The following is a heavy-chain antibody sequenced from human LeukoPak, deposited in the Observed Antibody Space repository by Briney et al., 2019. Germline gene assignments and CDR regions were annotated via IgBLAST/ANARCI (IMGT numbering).Heavy chain of an antibody. J-gene: IGHJ4*02. D-gene: IGHD5-24*01. Sequence: GESLKISCNGLGYSFTTYWIGWVRQKPGQGLEYMGMIYPANSDTRYIPSFQGQVTISADKPTSTAYLQWSNLKASDTAIYYCARPAGPGWRQSFDYWGQGTLVTVSS. CDR3: ARPAGPGWRQSFDY. CDR1: GYSFTTYW. V-gene: IGHV5-51*01. CDR2: IYPANSDT.